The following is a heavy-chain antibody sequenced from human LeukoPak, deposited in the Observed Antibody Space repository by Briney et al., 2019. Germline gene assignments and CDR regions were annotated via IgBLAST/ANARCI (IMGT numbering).Heavy chain of an antibody. CDR1: VHSISSSPYY. J-gene: IGHJ3*02. V-gene: IGHV4-39*01. Sequence: SETLSLTCTVCVHSISSSPYYWPWIRQPPGKGLEWHGSISYSGDSYYNPSLKSRVTISGDTSKNQVSLKLRSVTAADTAFYYCARRTVAGVIAHAFDIWGQGTMVTVSS. CDR3: ARRTVAGVIAHAFDI. D-gene: IGHD6-19*01. CDR2: ISYSGDS.